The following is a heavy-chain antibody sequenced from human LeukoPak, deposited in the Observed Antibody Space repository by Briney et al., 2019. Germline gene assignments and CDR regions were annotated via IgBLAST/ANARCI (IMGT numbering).Heavy chain of an antibody. CDR1: GGTFSSYA. CDR3: ANGDFDRDLDYYGMDV. D-gene: IGHD3-9*01. V-gene: IGHV1-69*13. Sequence: SVKVSCKASGGTFSSYAISWVRQAPGQGLEWMGGIIPIFGTANYAQKFQGRVAITADESTSTAYMELSSLRSEDTAVYYCANGDFDRDLDYYGMDVWGQETTVTVSS. CDR2: IIPIFGTA. J-gene: IGHJ6*02.